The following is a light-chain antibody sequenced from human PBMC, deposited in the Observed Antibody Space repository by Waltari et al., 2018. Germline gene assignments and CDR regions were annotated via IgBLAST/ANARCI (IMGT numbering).Light chain of an antibody. V-gene: IGLV1-44*01. CDR3: TSWDDSLNGYWV. Sequence: QSVLTQPPSASGAPGQRVSISCSGDSSNIGSNIVTWYQQFPGTAPRLLIYSNDQRPSGVPDRFSGSKSGTSASLAISGLRSEDEADYYCTSWDDSLNGYWVFGGGTRLTVL. J-gene: IGLJ3*02. CDR2: SND. CDR1: SSNIGSNI.